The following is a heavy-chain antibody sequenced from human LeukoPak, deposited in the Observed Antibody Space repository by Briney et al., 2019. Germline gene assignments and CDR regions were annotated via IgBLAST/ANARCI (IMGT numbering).Heavy chain of an antibody. V-gene: IGHV4-4*07. Sequence: SETLSLTCTVSGGSISSYYWSWIRQPAGKGLEWIGRIYTSGSTNYNPSLKSRVTMSVDTSKNQFSLKLSSVTAADTAVYYCARDPLYYDILTGSLWYFDYWGQETLVTVSS. CDR3: ARDPLYYDILTGSLWYFDY. J-gene: IGHJ4*02. CDR2: IYTSGST. CDR1: GGSISSYY. D-gene: IGHD3-9*01.